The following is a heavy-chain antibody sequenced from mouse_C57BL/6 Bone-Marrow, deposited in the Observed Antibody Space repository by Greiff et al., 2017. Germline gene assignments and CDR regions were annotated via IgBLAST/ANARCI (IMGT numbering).Heavy chain of an antibody. V-gene: IGHV1-76*01. CDR1: GYTFTDYY. J-gene: IGHJ3*01. D-gene: IGHD1-1*01. CDR3: ARYEDYYGSFAY. Sequence: QVQLQQSGAELVRPGASVKLSCKASGYTFTDYYINWVKQRPGQGLEWIARIYPGSGNTYYNEKFKGKATLTAEKSSSTAYMQLSSLTSEDSAVYFCARYEDYYGSFAYWGQGTLVTVSA. CDR2: IYPGSGNT.